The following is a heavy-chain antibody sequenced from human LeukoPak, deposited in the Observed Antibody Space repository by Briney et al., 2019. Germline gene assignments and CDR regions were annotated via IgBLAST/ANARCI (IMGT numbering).Heavy chain of an antibody. J-gene: IGHJ4*02. V-gene: IGHV3-9*01. CDR2: ISWNSGSI. CDR1: GFTFDDYA. D-gene: IGHD3-10*01. Sequence: GRSLRLSCAASGFTFDDYAMHWVRQAPGKGLEWVSGISWNSGSIGYADSVKGRFTISRDNAKNSVYLQMDSLRVEDTAVYYCARGPPYGMRSDFFDRWGQGTLVTVSS. CDR3: ARGPPYGMRSDFFDR.